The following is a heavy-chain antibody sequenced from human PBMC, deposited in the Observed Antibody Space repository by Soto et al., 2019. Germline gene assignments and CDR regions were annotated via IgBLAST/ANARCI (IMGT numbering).Heavy chain of an antibody. V-gene: IGHV3-23*01. J-gene: IGHJ4*02. Sequence: EVQLLESGGDLVQPGGSLRLSCTASGFTFSNFAMNWVRQVPGKGLEWVSAISNSGGGTYYADSVRGRFTISRDNSKNKVYLKMSSLRVEGTTIYSCPKDLRRMHGSGSDHWGLGAMVTVSS. D-gene: IGHD3-10*01. CDR1: GFTFSNFA. CDR2: ISNSGGGT. CDR3: PKDLRRMHGSGSDH.